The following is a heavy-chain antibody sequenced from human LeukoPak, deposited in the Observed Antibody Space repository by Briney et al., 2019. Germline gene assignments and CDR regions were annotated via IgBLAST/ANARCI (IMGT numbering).Heavy chain of an antibody. CDR3: ARDQGIQLWLPKKTYYYYGMDV. D-gene: IGHD5-18*01. J-gene: IGHJ6*02. CDR1: GFTFSSYA. Sequence: PGGSLRLSCAASGFTFSSYAMHWVRQAPGKGLEWVAVISYDGSNKYYADSVKGRFTISRDNSKNTLYLQMNSLRAEDTAVYYCARDQGIQLWLPKKTYYYYGMDVWGQGTTVTVSS. CDR2: ISYDGSNK. V-gene: IGHV3-30*04.